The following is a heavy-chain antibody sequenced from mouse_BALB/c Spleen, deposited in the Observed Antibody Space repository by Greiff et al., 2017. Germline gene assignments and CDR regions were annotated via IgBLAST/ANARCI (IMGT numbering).Heavy chain of an antibody. CDR2: IWSDGST. V-gene: IGHV2-6-2*01. CDR1: GFSLTSYG. Sequence: QVQLKESGPDLVAPSQSLSITCTVSGFSLTSYGVHWVRQPPGKGLEWLVVIWSDGSTTYNSALKSRLSISKDNSKSQVFLKMNSLQTDDTAMYYCARHGTTARYAMDYWGQGTSVTVSS. D-gene: IGHD1-2*01. CDR3: ARHGTTARYAMDY. J-gene: IGHJ4*01.